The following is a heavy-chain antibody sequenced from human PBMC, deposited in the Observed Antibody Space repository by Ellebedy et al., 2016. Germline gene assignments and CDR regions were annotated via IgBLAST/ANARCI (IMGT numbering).Heavy chain of an antibody. Sequence: GESLKISCEVSGLTISYSWMGWVRQAPGRGLEWVANINQDGREKYYVDSVKGRFTISRDHAKNSLYLQMDSLRDEDTAVYYCTRDENWGQGTQVTVSS. V-gene: IGHV3-7*01. CDR3: TRDEN. J-gene: IGHJ4*02. CDR1: GLTISYSW. CDR2: INQDGREK.